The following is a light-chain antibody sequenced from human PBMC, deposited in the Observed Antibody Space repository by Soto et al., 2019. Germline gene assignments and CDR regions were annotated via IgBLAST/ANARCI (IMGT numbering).Light chain of an antibody. J-gene: IGLJ1*01. Sequence: QAVVTQEPSLTVSPGGTATLTCGSSTGAVTNGHYPYWFQQKPGQAPRTLIYDTTNRHSWTPARFSGSLLGGKAALTLSGAQPEDEAEYYCLLSYNGPYGFGTGTKVTVL. V-gene: IGLV7-46*01. CDR1: TGAVTNGHY. CDR3: LLSYNGPYG. CDR2: DTT.